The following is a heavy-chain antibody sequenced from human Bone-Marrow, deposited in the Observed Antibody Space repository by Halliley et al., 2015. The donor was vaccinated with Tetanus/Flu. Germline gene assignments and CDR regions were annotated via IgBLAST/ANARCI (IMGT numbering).Heavy chain of an antibody. CDR2: TSGRTTPP. V-gene: IGHV3-23*01. J-gene: IGHJ5*01. D-gene: IGHD3-9*01. CDR3: VRDYGAGDILPGPFVS. Sequence: TSGRTTPPYYADSVKGRFTISRDNSKNTLYLEVNSLRAEDTAVYYCVRDYGAGDILPGPFVSWGQGPLVTVSS.